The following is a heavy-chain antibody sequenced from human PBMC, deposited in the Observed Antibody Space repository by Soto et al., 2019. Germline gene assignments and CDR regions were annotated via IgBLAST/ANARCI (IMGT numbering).Heavy chain of an antibody. Sequence: GGSLRLSCAASGFTFSSYSMNWVRQAPGKGLEWVSSISSSSSYIYYADSVKGRFTISRDNAKNSLYLQMNSLRAEDTAVYYCARDLPQLAYFDYWGQGTLVTVSS. CDR3: ARDLPQLAYFDY. D-gene: IGHD6-13*01. J-gene: IGHJ4*02. CDR1: GFTFSSYS. V-gene: IGHV3-21*01. CDR2: ISSSSSYI.